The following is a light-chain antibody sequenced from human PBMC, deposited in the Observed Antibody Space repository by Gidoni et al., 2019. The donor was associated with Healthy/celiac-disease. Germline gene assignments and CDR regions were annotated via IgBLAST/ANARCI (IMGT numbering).Light chain of an antibody. CDR2: QDS. CDR3: QAWDSSTAQGV. J-gene: IGLJ2*01. CDR1: KLGDKY. V-gene: IGLV3-1*01. Sequence: SYELTQPPSVSESPGQTASITCSGDKLGDKYACWYQQKPGQSPVLVIYQDSKRPSGIPERFSGSNSGNTATLTISGTQAMDEADYYCQAWDSSTAQGVFGGGTKLTVL.